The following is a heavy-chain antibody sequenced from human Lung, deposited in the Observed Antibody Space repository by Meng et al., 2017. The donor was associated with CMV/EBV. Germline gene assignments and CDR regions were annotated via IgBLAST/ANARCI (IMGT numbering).Heavy chain of an antibody. V-gene: IGHV1-18*01. J-gene: IGHJ4*01. CDR2: ISTYNDDK. D-gene: IGHD1-26*01. CDR3: AKDRVGEPTFDY. Sequence: ASXXVSCKTSGYTFTGYGISWVRQAPGQGLEWMGWISTYNDDKTYVQKFQTRVTMTTDRSTSTAYMELRNLRSDDTAVCYCAKDRVGEPTFDYWGQGTLVTVSS. CDR1: GYTFTGYG.